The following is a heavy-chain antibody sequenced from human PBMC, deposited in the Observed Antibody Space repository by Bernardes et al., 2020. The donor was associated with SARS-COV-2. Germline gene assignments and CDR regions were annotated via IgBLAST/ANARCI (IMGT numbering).Heavy chain of an antibody. CDR3: AKSPGLIQSYFDH. CDR2: INWNGGSI. J-gene: IGHJ4*02. V-gene: IGHV3-20*04. D-gene: IGHD2-21*01. Sequence: SCASSGFIFDDYGMSWVRLGPGKGLEWIYDINWNGGSIHYADSVKGRFSISRDNAENSLHLQMNSLRTEDTALYYCAKSPGLIQSYFDHWGQGVLVTVSS. CDR1: GFIFDDYG.